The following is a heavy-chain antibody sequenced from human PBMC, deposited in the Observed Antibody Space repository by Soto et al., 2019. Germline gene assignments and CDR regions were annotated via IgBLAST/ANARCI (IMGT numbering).Heavy chain of an antibody. CDR3: ARNESSNIYGMDV. D-gene: IGHD6-6*01. CDR1: GFTFSSYS. Sequence: PGGSLRLSCAASGFTFSSYSMNWVRQAPGKGLEWVSSINSGSFSINYADPVKGRFSISRDNAQNSLHLQMNNLRAEDTAVYYCARNESSNIYGMDVWGQGTTVTVSS. CDR2: INSGSFSI. J-gene: IGHJ6*02. V-gene: IGHV3-21*01.